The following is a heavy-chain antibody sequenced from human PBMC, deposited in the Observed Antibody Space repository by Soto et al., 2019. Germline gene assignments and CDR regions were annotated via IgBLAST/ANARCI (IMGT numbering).Heavy chain of an antibody. CDR2: IYHNGNT. CDR3: TRGELWWDY. Sequence: QVQLQESGPGLVKPSQTLSLICTVSGGSISSHDDYWSWIRQLPGEGLEWIGFIYHNGNTFYNPSLKSRLTISLDTSKNQFSLKLSSVTAADMAVYYCTRGELWWDYWGQGTLVTVSS. D-gene: IGHD2-21*01. V-gene: IGHV4-30-4*08. CDR1: GGSISSHDDY. J-gene: IGHJ4*02.